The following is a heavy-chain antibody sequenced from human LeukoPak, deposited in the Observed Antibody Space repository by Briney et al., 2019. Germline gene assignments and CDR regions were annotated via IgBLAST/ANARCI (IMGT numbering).Heavy chain of an antibody. Sequence: ASVKVSCKASGYSFSNYGISWVRQAPGEGLEWMGWIRCDTGKTRYVQKFQDRVTMTIDASTSTAYLELRSLRSDDRAVYYCAREGYCSSTSCYTGGPDPTSTQFDPWGQGTLVTVSS. CDR3: AREGYCSSTSCYTGGPDPTSTQFDP. J-gene: IGHJ5*02. CDR2: IRCDTGKT. D-gene: IGHD2-2*02. CDR1: GYSFSNYG. V-gene: IGHV1-18*01.